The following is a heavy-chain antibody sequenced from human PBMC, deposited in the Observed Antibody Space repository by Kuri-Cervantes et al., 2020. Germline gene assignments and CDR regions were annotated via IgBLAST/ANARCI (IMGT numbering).Heavy chain of an antibody. Sequence: ASVKVSCKAPGYTFTSYDINWVRQATGQGLEWMGWMNPNSGNAGYAQKFQGGVTITRDTSPSTAYMELSSLRSEDTAVYYCARGFDIAAHGGGHYYYYMDVWGKGTTVTVSS. CDR2: MNPNSGNA. D-gene: IGHD6-13*01. CDR1: GYTFTSYD. J-gene: IGHJ6*03. CDR3: ARGFDIAAHGGGHYYYYMDV. V-gene: IGHV1-8*01.